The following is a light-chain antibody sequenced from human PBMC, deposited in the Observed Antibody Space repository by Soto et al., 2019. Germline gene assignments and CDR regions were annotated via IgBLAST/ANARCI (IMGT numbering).Light chain of an antibody. CDR1: QSVNNF. CDR3: HQRRSWPRT. J-gene: IGKJ1*01. CDR2: EAS. V-gene: IGKV3-11*01. Sequence: DIVLTQSPATLSLSPVERATLSCMASQSVNNFLAWYQQRPGQAPRLLMYEASNRATGVPARFSGSGSGTDFTLTISSLQPEDFAVYYCHQRRSWPRTFGQGTKVDI.